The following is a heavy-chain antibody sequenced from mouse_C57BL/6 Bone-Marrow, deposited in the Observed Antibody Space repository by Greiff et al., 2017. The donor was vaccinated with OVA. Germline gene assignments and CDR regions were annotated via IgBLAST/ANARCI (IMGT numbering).Heavy chain of an antibody. CDR2: IDPESGGT. V-gene: IGHV1-15*01. Sequence: VQLQQSGAELVRPGASVTLSCKASGYTLTAYEMHWVKQTPVPGLEWIGAIDPESGGTAYNQKFMGKAILTADKASSTAYMVLRSLTSDNSDIDYCTRGYSNYYAMDYWGQGTSVTVSS. CDR1: GYTLTAYE. CDR3: TRGYSNYYAMDY. J-gene: IGHJ4*01. D-gene: IGHD2-5*01.